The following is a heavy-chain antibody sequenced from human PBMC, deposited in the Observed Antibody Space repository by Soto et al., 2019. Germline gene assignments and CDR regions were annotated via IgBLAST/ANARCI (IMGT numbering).Heavy chain of an antibody. J-gene: IGHJ1*01. CDR2: IKQDGSEK. V-gene: IGHV3-7*01. D-gene: IGHD3-22*01. CDR3: TRLYDTSCYFAY. Sequence: GGSLRLSCAASGFTFSSYWMNWVRQASGKGLEWVANIKQDGSEKYYVDSVKGRFTISRDIAKNSLYLQMNSLRAEDTAVYYCTRLYDTSCYFAYRGQGILVPVSS. CDR1: GFTFSSYW.